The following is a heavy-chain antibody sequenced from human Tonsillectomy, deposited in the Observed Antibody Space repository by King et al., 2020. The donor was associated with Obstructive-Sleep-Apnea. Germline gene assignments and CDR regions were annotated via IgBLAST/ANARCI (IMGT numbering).Heavy chain of an antibody. CDR3: ATVGGGSGIYWIDS. Sequence: VQLVESGGGMVQPGGSLRLSCLASGFTFSNYAISWVRQAPGKGLEWVSAINTRGTTFYAGSVRGRFTISRDNSKYTVNLQVNSLRAEDTALYYCATVGGGSGIYWIDSWGQGTLVTVSS. J-gene: IGHJ4*02. D-gene: IGHD3-10*01. V-gene: IGHV3-23*04. CDR2: INTRGTT. CDR1: GFTFSNYA.